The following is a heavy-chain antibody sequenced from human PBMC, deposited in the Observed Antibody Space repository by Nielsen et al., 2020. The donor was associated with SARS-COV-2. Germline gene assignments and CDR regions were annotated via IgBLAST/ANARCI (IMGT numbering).Heavy chain of an antibody. CDR1: GFTFSSYA. CDR3: ANPTGEFDY. J-gene: IGHJ4*02. Sequence: GESLKISCAASGFTFSSYAMHWVRQAPGKGLEWVANIKQDGSEKYYVDSVKGRFTISRDNSKNTLYLQMNSLRAEDTAVYYCANPTGEFDYWGQGTLVTVSS. CDR2: IKQDGSEK. D-gene: IGHD3-16*01. V-gene: IGHV3-7*01.